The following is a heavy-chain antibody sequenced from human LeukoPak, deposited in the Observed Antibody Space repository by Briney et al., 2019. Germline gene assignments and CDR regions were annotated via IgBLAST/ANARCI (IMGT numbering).Heavy chain of an antibody. V-gene: IGHV1-8*01. Sequence: GASVKVSCKASGYTFTSYDINWVRQATGQGLEWMGWMNPNSGNTGYAKKFQGRVTMTRNTSISTAYMELSSLRSEDTAVYYCARNVWCGEYWFDYWGQGTLVTVSS. D-gene: IGHD3-10*01. CDR2: MNPNSGNT. CDR3: ARNVWCGEYWFDY. J-gene: IGHJ4*02. CDR1: GYTFTSYD.